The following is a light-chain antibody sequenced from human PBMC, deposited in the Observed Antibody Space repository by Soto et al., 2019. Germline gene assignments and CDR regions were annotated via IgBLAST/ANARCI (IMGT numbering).Light chain of an antibody. CDR1: STDHYGSNY. CDR3: SSYAGRNLLL. Sequence: QSVLTQPPSASGSPGQSVTISCTGTSTDHYGSNYVSWYQQHPGKVAKLIIYEVTQRPSGVPDRFSGSKSGNTASLTVSGLQAEDEADYYCSSYAGRNLLLFGAGTKLTVL. J-gene: IGLJ1*01. CDR2: EVT. V-gene: IGLV2-8*01.